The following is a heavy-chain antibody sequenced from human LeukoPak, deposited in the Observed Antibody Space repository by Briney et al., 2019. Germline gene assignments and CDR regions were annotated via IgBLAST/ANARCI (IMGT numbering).Heavy chain of an antibody. CDR1: GLPFSSYA. V-gene: IGHV3-23*01. CDR2: ISGSGGST. J-gene: IGHJ4*02. CDR3: AKGSNWGSVDYFDY. D-gene: IGHD7-27*01. Sequence: GSLSLYCAASGLPFSSYAMSGVRQAPGKGLEGGSAISGSGGSTYYADSVKGRFAISSDNSKNTLYLQMNSLRAEDTAVYYCAKGSNWGSVDYFDYWGQGTLVTVSS.